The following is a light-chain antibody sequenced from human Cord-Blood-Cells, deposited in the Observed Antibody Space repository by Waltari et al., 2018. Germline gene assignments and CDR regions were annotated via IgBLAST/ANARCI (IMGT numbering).Light chain of an antibody. CDR3: QQYYSTPFT. Sequence: DIVMTQSPDSLAVSLGERATINCQSSQSVLYSSNNKNYLAWYQQKPGQPPELLIYWASTRESGVPDRFSGSGSGTDFTLTISSLQAEDVAVYYCQQYYSTPFTFGPGTKVDIK. CDR1: QSVLYSSNNKNY. V-gene: IGKV4-1*01. CDR2: WAS. J-gene: IGKJ3*01.